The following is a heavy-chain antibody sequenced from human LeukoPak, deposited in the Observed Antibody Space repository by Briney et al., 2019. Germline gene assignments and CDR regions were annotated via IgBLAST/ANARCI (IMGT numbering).Heavy chain of an antibody. Sequence: GGSLRLSCAASGFTFNNYVMTWVRQAPGKGLDWVSAISGSGGTTYYADSVKGRFTISTDNSKNTLYLQMNSLRAEDTAVYYCAKDSSSWYGDWFDPWGQGTLVTVSS. D-gene: IGHD6-13*01. J-gene: IGHJ5*02. CDR1: GFTFNNYV. V-gene: IGHV3-23*01. CDR2: ISGSGGTT. CDR3: AKDSSSWYGDWFDP.